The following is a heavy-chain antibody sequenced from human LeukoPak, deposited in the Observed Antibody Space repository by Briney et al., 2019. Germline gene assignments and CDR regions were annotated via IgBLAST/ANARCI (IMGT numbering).Heavy chain of an antibody. CDR2: ISAYNGKT. CDR1: GYTFVNYG. D-gene: IGHD4-17*01. V-gene: IGHV1-18*01. Sequence: ASLKVSCKASGYTFVNYGISWVRQAPGQGLEWMGWISAYNGKTIYAQKLQGRVTMTTDTSTNTAYMELRSLRSDDTAVYYCARRRRPAEYYGGYGWYFDLWGRGTLVTVSS. J-gene: IGHJ2*01. CDR3: ARRRRPAEYYGGYGWYFDL.